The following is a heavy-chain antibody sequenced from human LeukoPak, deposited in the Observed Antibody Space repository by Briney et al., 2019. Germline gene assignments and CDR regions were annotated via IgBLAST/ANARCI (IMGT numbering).Heavy chain of an antibody. V-gene: IGHV3-49*03. CDR2: IRSKPYGGTT. CDR1: GFAFGDHA. D-gene: IGHD6-13*01. Sequence: GGSLRLSCTASGFAFGDHAMGWFRQAPGKGLEWVGSIRSKPYGGTTEYAASVKGRFTISRDDSKSIAYLQMNSLKTEDTAVYYCTRDVSSSWYEGADYWGQGTLVTVSS. J-gene: IGHJ4*02. CDR3: TRDVSSSWYEGADY.